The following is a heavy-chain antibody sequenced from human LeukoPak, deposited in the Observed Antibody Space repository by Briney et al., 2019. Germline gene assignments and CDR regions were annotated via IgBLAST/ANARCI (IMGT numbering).Heavy chain of an antibody. CDR3: AKDLEPLYYYGSGSYLYYTDV. D-gene: IGHD3-10*01. CDR2: ISGSGGST. Sequence: GGSLRLSCAASGFTFSSYAMSWVRQAPGKGLEWVSAISGSGGSTYYADSVKGRFTISRDNSKNTLYLQMNSLRAEDTAVYYCAKDLEPLYYYGSGSYLYYTDVWGKGTTVTVSS. V-gene: IGHV3-23*01. CDR1: GFTFSSYA. J-gene: IGHJ6*03.